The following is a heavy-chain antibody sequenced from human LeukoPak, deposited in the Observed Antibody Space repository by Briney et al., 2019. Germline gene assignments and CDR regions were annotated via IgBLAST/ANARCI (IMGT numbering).Heavy chain of an antibody. Sequence: GGSLRLSCAASGFTLSNYWISWVRQAPGKGLEWVANIKLDGSEKYYVNSVKGRFTISRDNAKNSLNLQMNSLRAEDTAVYYCARETRGSYVLGLDSWGQGTLVTVSS. V-gene: IGHV3-7*01. CDR2: IKLDGSEK. CDR3: ARETRGSYVLGLDS. CDR1: GFTLSNYW. D-gene: IGHD1-26*01. J-gene: IGHJ4*02.